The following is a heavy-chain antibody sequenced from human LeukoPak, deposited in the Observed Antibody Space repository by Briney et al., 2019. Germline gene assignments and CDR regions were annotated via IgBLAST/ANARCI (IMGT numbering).Heavy chain of an antibody. Sequence: SETLSLTCTVSGGSISSYYWSWTRQPPGKGLEWIGYIYYSGSTNYNPSLKSRVTMSVDTSKNQFSLKLSSVTAADTAVYYCAASLDTAMDYWGQGTLVTVSS. CDR3: AASLDTAMDY. CDR1: GGSISSYY. CDR2: IYYSGST. J-gene: IGHJ4*02. V-gene: IGHV4-59*01. D-gene: IGHD5-18*01.